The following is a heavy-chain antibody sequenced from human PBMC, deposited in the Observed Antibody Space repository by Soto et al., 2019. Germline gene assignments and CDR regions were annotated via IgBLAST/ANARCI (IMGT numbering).Heavy chain of an antibody. J-gene: IGHJ3*02. CDR2: INPATGAA. V-gene: IGHV1-2*02. D-gene: IGHD3-3*01. CDR1: GYPVTAYY. Sequence: QLHLVQSGAVVKKPGASVTVYCSASGYPVTAYYMHWVRQAPGRGLEWMGGINPATGAAKYTQTFQGRVTMTRDTSTSTVFMELSGLTSEDTAVFYWARGWGVGVAGSAAFDMWGQGTLVTVSS. CDR3: ARGWGVGVAGSAAFDM.